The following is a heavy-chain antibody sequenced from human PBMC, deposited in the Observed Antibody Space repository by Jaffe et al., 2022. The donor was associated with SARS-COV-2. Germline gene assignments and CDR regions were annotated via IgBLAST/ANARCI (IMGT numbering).Heavy chain of an antibody. CDR1: GFSLRTSEVT. J-gene: IGHJ5*02. CDR2: IYWDNDG. CDR3: AHRRLYCDDGSCYSGGWFDR. V-gene: IGHV2-5*02. D-gene: IGHD2-15*01. Sequence: QITLKESGPALVKPTQTLTLTCIFSGFSLRTSEVTVGWIRQAPGKALEWLALIYWDNDGRYSPSLRNRLTITTSKNQVVLTMTNMDPGDTATYYCAHRRLYCDDGSCYSGGWFDRWGQGTLVTVSS.